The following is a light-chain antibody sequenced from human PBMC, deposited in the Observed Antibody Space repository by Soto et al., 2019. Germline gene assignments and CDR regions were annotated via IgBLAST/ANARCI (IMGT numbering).Light chain of an antibody. CDR3: SSYTSGSTLHV. V-gene: IGLV2-14*01. Sequence: QSALTQPASVSGSPGQSITISCTGTSSDVGGYNYVSWYQQHPGKDPKLMIYEVSNRPSGVSNRFSGSKSGNTASLTISGLQAEDEADYYCSSYTSGSTLHVFGSGTKVTVL. CDR1: SSDVGGYNY. CDR2: EVS. J-gene: IGLJ1*01.